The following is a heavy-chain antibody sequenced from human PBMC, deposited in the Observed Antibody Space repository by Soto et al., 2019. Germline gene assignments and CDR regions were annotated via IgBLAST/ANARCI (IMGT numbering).Heavy chain of an antibody. D-gene: IGHD2-15*01. J-gene: IGHJ3*02. V-gene: IGHV3-74*01. CDR3: ARGTRSVRNHAFDS. Sequence: PXVSRRLSGVASGITLSSSRRQWCCHAPGKGLVWVSRINSDVSSTSYADSVKGRFSISRDNAKNTLYLQMNSLRAEDTAVYYRARGTRSVRNHAFDSCGQRTMGIVSS. CDR2: INSDVSST. CDR1: GITLSSSR.